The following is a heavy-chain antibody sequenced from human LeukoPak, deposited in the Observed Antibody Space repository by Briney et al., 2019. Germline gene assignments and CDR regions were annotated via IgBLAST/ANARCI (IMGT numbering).Heavy chain of an antibody. CDR2: INPNSGGT. V-gene: IGHV1-2*02. CDR1: GYTFTGYY. D-gene: IGHD5-12*01. CDR3: ARGEGGYDPHLG. Sequence: ASVKVSCKASGYTFTGYYLHWVRQAPGQGLEWMGWINPNSGGTNYAQKFQGRVTMTRDTSIRTAYMELSRLRSDDTAVYYCARGEGGYDPHLGWGQGTLVTVSS. J-gene: IGHJ4*02.